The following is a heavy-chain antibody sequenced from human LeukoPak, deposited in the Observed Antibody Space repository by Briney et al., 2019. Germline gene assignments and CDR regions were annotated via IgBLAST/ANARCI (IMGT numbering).Heavy chain of an antibody. D-gene: IGHD5-18*01. CDR1: GGSISSYY. J-gene: IGHJ4*02. V-gene: IGHV4-59*01. CDR3: ARGGGENRYSYEPFDY. Sequence: SETLSLTCSVPGGSISSYYWSWIRQPPGKGLEWIGYISYSGSTNYNPSLKSRVTISVDTSKNQFSLKLNSVTAADMAVYYCARGGGENRYSYEPFDYWGQGTLVTVSS. CDR2: ISYSGST.